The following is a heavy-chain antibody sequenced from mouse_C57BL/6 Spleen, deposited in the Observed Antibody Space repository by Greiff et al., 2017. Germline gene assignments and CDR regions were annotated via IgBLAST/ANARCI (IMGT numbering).Heavy chain of an antibody. J-gene: IGHJ1*03. CDR1: GFTFSDYG. CDR2: ISNLAYSI. V-gene: IGHV5-15*01. CDR3: ARQPIEGYFDD. Sequence: DVMLVESGGGLVQPGGSLKLSCAASGFTFSDYGMAWVRQAPRKGPEWVAFISNLAYSIYYADTVTGRFTISRENAKNTPYLEMSSLRSEDTAMYYCARQPIEGYFDDWGTGTTVTVSS.